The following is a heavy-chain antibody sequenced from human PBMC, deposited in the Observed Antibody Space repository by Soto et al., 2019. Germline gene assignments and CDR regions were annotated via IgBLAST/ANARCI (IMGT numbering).Heavy chain of an antibody. CDR1: GFDFISYA. D-gene: IGHD2-2*01. J-gene: IGHJ5*02. Sequence: PVGPQTHSYRDSGFDFISYAMSWVRKAPGKGLECISLISGTGVPTLYAESVKGRFSVSRDNFKDTLFLEMNNLGVDDTAMYYCAKSFCSSSSCFFLWVDPWGPGTLVTVSS. CDR3: AKSFCSSSSCFFLWVDP. CDR2: ISGTGVPT. V-gene: IGHV3-23*01.